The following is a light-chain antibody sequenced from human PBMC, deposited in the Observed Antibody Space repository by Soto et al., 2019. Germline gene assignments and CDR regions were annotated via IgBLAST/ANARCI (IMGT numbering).Light chain of an antibody. CDR3: QQYRNWPRT. J-gene: IGKJ1*01. CDR1: QSVDIN. Sequence: EVGLTQSPGTLSLSPGERATLSCRASQSVDINLAWYQQKPGQAPRLLIYGASTRAIDMPGRFSGRGSGTEFTLTISSLQSEDFAVYYCQQYRNWPRTFGQGTKVDIK. CDR2: GAS. V-gene: IGKV3-15*01.